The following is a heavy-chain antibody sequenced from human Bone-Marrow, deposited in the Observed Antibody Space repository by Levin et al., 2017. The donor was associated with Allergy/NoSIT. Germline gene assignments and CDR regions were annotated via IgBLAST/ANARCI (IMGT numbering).Heavy chain of an antibody. CDR2: IIPIFGTA. D-gene: IGHD3-10*01. J-gene: IGHJ6*02. V-gene: IGHV1-69*13. CDR1: GGTFSSYA. Sequence: EASVKVSCKASGGTFSSYAISWVRQAPGQGLEWMGGIIPIFGTANYAQKFQGRVTITADESTSTAYMELSSLRSEDTAVYYCARVYYGSGSPFYYGMDVWGQGTTVTVSS. CDR3: ARVYYGSGSPFYYGMDV.